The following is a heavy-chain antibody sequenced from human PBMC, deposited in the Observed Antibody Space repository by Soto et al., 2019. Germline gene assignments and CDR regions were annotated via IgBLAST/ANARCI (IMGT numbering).Heavy chain of an antibody. Sequence: GASVKVSCKASGGTFSSYAISWVRQAPGQGLEWMGGIIPIFGTANYAQKFQGRVTITADESTSTAYMELSSLRSEDTAVYYCASSYNWNYRSVNWYFDLWGRGTLVTVSS. V-gene: IGHV1-69*13. CDR1: GGTFSSYA. CDR2: IIPIFGTA. D-gene: IGHD1-7*01. J-gene: IGHJ2*01. CDR3: ASSYNWNYRSVNWYFDL.